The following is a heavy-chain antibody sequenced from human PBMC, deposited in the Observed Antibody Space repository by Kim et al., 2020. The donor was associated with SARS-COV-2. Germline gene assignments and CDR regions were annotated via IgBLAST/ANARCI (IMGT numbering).Heavy chain of an antibody. CDR2: IYHSGST. V-gene: IGHV4-30-2*01. CDR3: ARGGGVATTLAIDY. CDR1: GGSISSGGYS. Sequence: SETLSLTCAVSGGSISSGGYSWSWIRQPPGKGLEWIGYIYHSGSTYYNPSLKSRVTISVDRSKNQFSLKLSSVTAADTAVYYCARGGGVATTLAIDYWGQGTLVTVSS. J-gene: IGHJ4*02. D-gene: IGHD5-12*01.